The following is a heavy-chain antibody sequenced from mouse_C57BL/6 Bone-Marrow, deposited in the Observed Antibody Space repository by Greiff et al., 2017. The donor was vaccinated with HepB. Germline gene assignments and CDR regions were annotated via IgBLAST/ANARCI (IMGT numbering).Heavy chain of an antibody. CDR2: INPGSGGT. CDR1: GYAFTNYL. D-gene: IGHD2-3*01. Sequence: QVQLQQSGAELVRPGTSVKVSCKASGYAFTNYLIEWVKQRPGQGLEWIGVINPGSGGTNYNEKFKGKATLTADKSSSTAYMQLSSLTSEDSAVYVCERPLDGYYGWDWFAYWGQGTLVTVSA. J-gene: IGHJ3*01. V-gene: IGHV1-54*01. CDR3: ERPLDGYYGWDWFAY.